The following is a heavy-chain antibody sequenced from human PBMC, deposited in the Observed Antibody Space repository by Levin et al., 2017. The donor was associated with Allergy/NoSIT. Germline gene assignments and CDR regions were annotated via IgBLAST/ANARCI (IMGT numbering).Heavy chain of an antibody. CDR2: ITHSGRT. CDR1: GGAISIFY. V-gene: IGHV4-59*01. CDR3: ARDTGGFAFDL. Sequence: KSSETLSLTCTLSGGAISIFYWNWIRQSPGKGLEWLGYITHSGRTNYNPSLKSRLTVSLDTSKNQFSLNLNSMTTADTAIYYCARDTGGFAFDLWGQGTLVTVSS. D-gene: IGHD6-25*01. J-gene: IGHJ3*01.